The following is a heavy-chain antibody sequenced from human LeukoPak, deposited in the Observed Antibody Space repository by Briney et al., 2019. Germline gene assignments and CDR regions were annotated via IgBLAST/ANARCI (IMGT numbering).Heavy chain of an antibody. CDR3: ARGTYYDILTGYFNWFDP. D-gene: IGHD3-9*01. J-gene: IGHJ5*02. CDR2: IYTSGNT. Sequence: PSETLSVTCTVSGGSISSYHWSWIRQPAGKGLEWVGRIYTSGNTNYNPSLKSRVTMSVDASKNQFSLNLISVTAADTAVYYCARGTYYDILTGYFNWFDPWGQGTLVTVSS. V-gene: IGHV4-4*07. CDR1: GGSISSYH.